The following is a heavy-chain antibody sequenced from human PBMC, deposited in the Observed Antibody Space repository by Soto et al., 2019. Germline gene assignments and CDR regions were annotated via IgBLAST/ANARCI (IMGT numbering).Heavy chain of an antibody. CDR1: GGSISSSSYY. CDR2: IYYSGST. Sequence: QLQLQESGPGLVKPSETLSLTCTVSGGSISSSSYYWGWIRQPPGKGLEWIGSIYYSGSTYYNPSLKSRVTISVDTSKNQFSLKLSSVTAADTAVYYCARQSYYDILTGYVDYWGQGTLVTVSS. V-gene: IGHV4-39*01. D-gene: IGHD3-9*01. J-gene: IGHJ4*02. CDR3: ARQSYYDILTGYVDY.